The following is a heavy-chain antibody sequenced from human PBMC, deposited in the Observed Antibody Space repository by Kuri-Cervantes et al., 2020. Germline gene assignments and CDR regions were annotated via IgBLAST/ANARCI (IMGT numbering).Heavy chain of an antibody. CDR2: IKQDGSEK. V-gene: IGHV3-7*01. J-gene: IGHJ1*01. Sequence: GESLKISCAGSGFTFNKYAMTWVRQAPGKGLEWVANIKQDGSEKYYVDSVRGRFTISRDNAKNSLYLQMNTLRAEDTAVYYCARGSSTSSGQGYFQHWGQGTLVTVSS. CDR3: ARGSSTSSGQGYFQH. D-gene: IGHD6-6*01. CDR1: GFTFNKYA.